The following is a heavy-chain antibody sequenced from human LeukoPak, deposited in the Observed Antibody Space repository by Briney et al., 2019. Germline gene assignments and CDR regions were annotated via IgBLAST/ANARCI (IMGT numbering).Heavy chain of an antibody. J-gene: IGHJ5*02. CDR3: ARDIPGGGSPGSFDP. CDR1: GGSFSGYY. V-gene: IGHV4-34*01. CDR2: IYYSGST. D-gene: IGHD2-15*01. Sequence: PSETLSLTCAVYGGSFSGYYWSWIRQPPGKGLEWIGSIYYSGSTYYNPSLKSRVTISVDTSKNQFSLKLSSVTAADTAVYYCARDIPGGGSPGSFDPWDQGTLVTVSS.